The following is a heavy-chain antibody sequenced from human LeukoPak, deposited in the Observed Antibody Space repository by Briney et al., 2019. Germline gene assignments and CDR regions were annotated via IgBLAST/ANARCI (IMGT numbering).Heavy chain of an antibody. V-gene: IGHV1-58*01. Sequence: ASVKVSCKTSGFTFSTSAVQWVRQARGQRLEWIGWIIVGSGATNYAQSLQGRFTITRDMSTDTAYMELSSLGSEDSAVYYCAAELYGVYTDCCTFHLWGQGTLVTVSS. D-gene: IGHD4-17*01. J-gene: IGHJ3*01. CDR1: GFTFSTSA. CDR3: AAELYGVYTDCCTFHL. CDR2: IIVGSGAT.